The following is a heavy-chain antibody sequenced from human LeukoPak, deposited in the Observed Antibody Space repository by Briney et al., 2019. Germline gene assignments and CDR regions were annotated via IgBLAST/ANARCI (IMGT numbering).Heavy chain of an antibody. J-gene: IGHJ4*02. D-gene: IGHD2-2*02. CDR1: GYTFTSYG. CDR3: ASVDCSSTSCYMAFGY. Sequence: ASVKVSCKASGYTFTSYGISWVRQAPGQGLEWMGCISAYNGNTNYAQKLQGRVTMTTDTSTSTAYMELRSLRSDDTAVYYCASVDCSSTSCYMAFGYWGQGTLVTVSS. CDR2: ISAYNGNT. V-gene: IGHV1-18*01.